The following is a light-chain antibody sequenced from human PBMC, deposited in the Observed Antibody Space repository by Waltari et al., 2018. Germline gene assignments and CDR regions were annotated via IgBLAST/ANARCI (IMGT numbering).Light chain of an antibody. V-gene: IGKV3-20*01. J-gene: IGKJ4*01. CDR3: QQYGYSPLT. Sequence: EIVLTQSPGTLHLSPGERDTQSCSASPSVSTTYIAWYQQKVGQAPRLLIYGASSRATGIPHRFSGSGSWTDFTLTISELEPEDFAVYYCQQYGYSPLTFGGGTKVEIK. CDR2: GAS. CDR1: PSVSTTY.